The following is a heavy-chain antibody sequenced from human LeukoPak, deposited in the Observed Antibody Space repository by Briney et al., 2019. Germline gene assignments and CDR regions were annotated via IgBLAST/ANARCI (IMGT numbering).Heavy chain of an antibody. J-gene: IGHJ3*02. D-gene: IGHD4-17*01. CDR2: IYSGGRT. Sequence: GGSLRLSCAASGFTVSSNYMSWVRQAPGKGLEWVSVIYSGGRTYYGDSVKGRFTFSRDNSKNTLYLQMNSLRAEDTAVYYCAREMTTVTFDAFDIWGQGTMVTVSS. CDR1: GFTVSSNY. CDR3: AREMTTVTFDAFDI. V-gene: IGHV3-53*01.